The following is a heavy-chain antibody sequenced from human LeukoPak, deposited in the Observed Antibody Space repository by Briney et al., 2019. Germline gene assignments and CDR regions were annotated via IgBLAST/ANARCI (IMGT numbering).Heavy chain of an antibody. CDR1: GFTFSSYA. Sequence: GSLRLSCAASGFTFSSYAMSWVRQPPGKGLEWIGEINHSGSTNYNPSLKSRVTISVDTSKNQFSLKLSSVTAADTAVYYCARASPPPRYSSSWYVRNWFDPWGQGTLVTVSS. CDR3: ARASPPPRYSSSWYVRNWFDP. CDR2: INHSGST. J-gene: IGHJ5*02. D-gene: IGHD6-13*01. V-gene: IGHV4-34*01.